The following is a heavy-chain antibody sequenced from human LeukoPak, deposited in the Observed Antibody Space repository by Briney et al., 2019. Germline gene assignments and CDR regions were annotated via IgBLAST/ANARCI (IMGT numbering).Heavy chain of an antibody. CDR1: GYTLTELS. J-gene: IGHJ3*02. V-gene: IGHV1-24*01. CDR2: FDPEDGET. Sequence: ASVKVSCKVSGYTLTELSMHWVRQAPGKGLEWMGGFDPEDGETIYAQKFQGRVTMTEDTSTDTAYMELSSLRSEDTAVNYCATAPNYDWVILHDAFDIWGQGTMVTVSS. D-gene: IGHD3-22*01. CDR3: ATAPNYDWVILHDAFDI.